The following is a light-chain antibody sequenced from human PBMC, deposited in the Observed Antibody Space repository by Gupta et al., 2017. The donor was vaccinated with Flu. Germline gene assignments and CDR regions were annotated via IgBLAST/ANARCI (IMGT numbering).Light chain of an antibody. CDR1: NIGGKS. V-gene: IGLV3-21*02. Sequence: SYVLAQSPSVSVAPGQTATLTCGGDNIGGKSVHWYQQKPGQAPVLVVYNDDDRPSGIPDRFSGSNSGNRATLTITGAEAGDEADFYCQVWDSAGGHIVFGGGTKLTVL. CDR3: QVWDSAGGHIV. CDR2: NDD. J-gene: IGLJ2*01.